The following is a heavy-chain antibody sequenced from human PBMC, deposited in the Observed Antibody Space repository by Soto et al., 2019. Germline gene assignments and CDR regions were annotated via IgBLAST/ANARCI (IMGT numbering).Heavy chain of an antibody. D-gene: IGHD3-10*02. CDR2: ISTTSTYI. V-gene: IGHV3-21*01. Sequence: PGGSLRLSCAASGFTFSGDAMNWVRQAPGKGLEWVSSISTTSTYIYYADSVKGRFTISRDNANNSLHLQINSLRAEDTAVYYCVRDYVMDVWGQGTTVTVSS. CDR1: GFTFSGDA. CDR3: VRDYVMDV. J-gene: IGHJ6*02.